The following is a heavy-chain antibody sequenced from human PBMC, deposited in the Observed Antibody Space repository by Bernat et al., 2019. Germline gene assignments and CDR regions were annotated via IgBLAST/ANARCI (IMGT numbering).Heavy chain of an antibody. CDR2: INLKSGGT. CDR1: GYTFSDYF. J-gene: IGHJ5*02. Sequence: QVQLVQSGAEVQRPGASLKVSCKASGYTFSDYFLHWVRQAPGQGLEWMGRINLKSGGTNYVQKFQGRVTMTMDTSISTVYMVLSWLRSDDTAVYYCARDGETRYSSGWYVAWGQGTLVTVSS. CDR3: ARDGETRYSSGWYVA. V-gene: IGHV1-2*06. D-gene: IGHD6-19*01.